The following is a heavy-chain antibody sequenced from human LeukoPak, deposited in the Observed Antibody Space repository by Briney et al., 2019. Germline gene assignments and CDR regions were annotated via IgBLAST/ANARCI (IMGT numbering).Heavy chain of an antibody. CDR3: AREYSGSQDGFDI. J-gene: IGHJ3*02. V-gene: IGHV4-59*01. CDR2: IYYSCRA. CDR1: GCSLSSFY. Sequence: SETLSLTCTVSGCSLSSFYWSWIRQFPGKGLEWIGYIYYSCRANYNPSLMRRRTNLLDASKNQFSMKLSSVTAADTAVYFCAREYSGSQDGFDIWGQGTMVTVSS. D-gene: IGHD1-26*01.